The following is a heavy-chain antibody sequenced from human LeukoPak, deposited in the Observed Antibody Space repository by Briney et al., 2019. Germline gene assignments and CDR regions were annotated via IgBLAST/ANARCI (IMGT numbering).Heavy chain of an antibody. Sequence: SETLSLTCSVSGGSLRSDRHNWAWVRQSADKGLEYIGSVDQTGSPYYNPPPKSRVTISVDTSNKQFSLNLTSVTAADTAVYYCARDLGGYPFFMDVWGKGITVTVSS. J-gene: IGHJ6*03. CDR1: GGSLRSDRHN. V-gene: IGHV4-39*07. D-gene: IGHD2-15*01. CDR2: VDQTGSP. CDR3: ARDLGGYPFFMDV.